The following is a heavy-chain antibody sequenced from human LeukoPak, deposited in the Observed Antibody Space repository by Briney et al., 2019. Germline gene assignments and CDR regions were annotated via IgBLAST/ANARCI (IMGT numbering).Heavy chain of an antibody. V-gene: IGHV1-8*03. J-gene: IGHJ4*02. CDR1: GYTFTSYD. Sequence: GASVKVSCKASGYTFTSYDINWVRQATGQGLEWMGWMSPNSGNTGYAKKFQGRVTITRNTSISTAYMELSSLRSEDTAVYYCARVSRRVLRFLEWPNAVYYFDYWGQGTLVTVSS. D-gene: IGHD3-3*01. CDR2: MSPNSGNT. CDR3: ARVSRRVLRFLEWPNAVYYFDY.